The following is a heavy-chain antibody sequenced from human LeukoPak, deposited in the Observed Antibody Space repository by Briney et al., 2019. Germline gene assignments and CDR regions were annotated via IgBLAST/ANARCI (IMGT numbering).Heavy chain of an antibody. J-gene: IGHJ4*02. Sequence: PSETLSLTCAVYGGSFSGYYWSWIRQPPGKGLEWIGEINHSGSTNYNPSLKSRVTISVDTSKNQFSLKLSSVTAADTAVYYCARGGGSYDFWSGLFLDYWGQGTLVTVSS. CDR2: INHSGST. V-gene: IGHV4-34*01. CDR3: ARGGGSYDFWSGLFLDY. CDR1: GGSFSGYY. D-gene: IGHD3-3*01.